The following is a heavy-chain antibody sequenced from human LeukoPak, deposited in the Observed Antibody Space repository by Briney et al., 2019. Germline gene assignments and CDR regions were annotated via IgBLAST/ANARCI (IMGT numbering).Heavy chain of an antibody. CDR1: GGSFSGYY. CDR2: INHSGST. CDR3: ARDLTMVQEKSVS. J-gene: IGHJ4*02. V-gene: IGHV4-34*01. Sequence: PSETLSLTCAVYGGSFSGYYWSWIRQPPGKGLEWIGEINHSGSTNYNPSLKSRVTISVDTSKNQFSLKLSSVTAADTAVYYCARDLTMVQEKSVSWGQGTLVTVSS. D-gene: IGHD3-10*01.